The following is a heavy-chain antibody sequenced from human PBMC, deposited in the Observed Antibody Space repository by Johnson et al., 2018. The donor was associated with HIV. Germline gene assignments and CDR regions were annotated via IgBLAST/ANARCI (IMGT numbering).Heavy chain of an antibody. V-gene: IGHV3-23*01. J-gene: IGHJ3*02. CDR3: VKEGLGGGREGVGDREI. CDR2: ISGSGYNT. CDR1: GFTFNNYA. Sequence: EVQLMESGGGLVQPGGSLRLSCAASGFTFNNYAMTWVRQVPGKGLEWVSGISGSGYNTHYADSVMGRFTISRDNSKSTLYRQMMSLGVEDTALYYCVKEGLGGGREGVGDREIWGPGTMVTVSS. D-gene: IGHD3-16*01.